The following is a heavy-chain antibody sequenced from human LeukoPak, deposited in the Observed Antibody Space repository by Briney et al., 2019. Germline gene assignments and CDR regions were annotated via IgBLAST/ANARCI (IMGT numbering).Heavy chain of an antibody. J-gene: IGHJ4*02. CDR3: AREGGPYRPLDY. Sequence: SGTLSLTCGVSGGSISNTNWWTWFRQPPGKGLEWIGEVNLQGSTKYNPSLKSRVAISVDKSENHISLKLTSVTAADTAVYYCAREGGPYRPLDYSGQGTLVTVAS. CDR2: VNLQGST. V-gene: IGHV4-4*02. CDR1: GGSISNTNW.